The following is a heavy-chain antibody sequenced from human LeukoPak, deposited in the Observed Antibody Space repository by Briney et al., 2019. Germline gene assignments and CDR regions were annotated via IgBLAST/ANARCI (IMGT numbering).Heavy chain of an antibody. CDR2: ISWDGGST. J-gene: IGHJ6*02. Sequence: GGSLRLSCAASGFTFDDYTMHWVRQAPGKGLEWVSLISWDGGSTYYADSVKGRFTISRDNSKNSLYLQMNSLRTEDTALYYCAKAAAGLPYYYYGMDVWGQGTTVTVPS. V-gene: IGHV3-43*01. D-gene: IGHD6-13*01. CDR3: AKAAAGLPYYYYGMDV. CDR1: GFTFDDYT.